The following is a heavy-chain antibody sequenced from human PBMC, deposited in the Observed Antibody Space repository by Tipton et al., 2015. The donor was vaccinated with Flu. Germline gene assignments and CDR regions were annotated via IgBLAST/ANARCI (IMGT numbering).Heavy chain of an antibody. Sequence: TLSLTCTVSGGSISSYYWSWIRQPPGKGLEWIGEINHSGSTNYNPSLKSRVTISVDTSKNQFSLKLSSVTAADTAVYYCARDWQQQPLGFDYWGQGTLVTVSS. CDR1: GGSISSYY. CDR2: INHSGST. CDR3: ARDWQQQPLGFDY. V-gene: IGHV4-34*01. D-gene: IGHD6-13*01. J-gene: IGHJ4*02.